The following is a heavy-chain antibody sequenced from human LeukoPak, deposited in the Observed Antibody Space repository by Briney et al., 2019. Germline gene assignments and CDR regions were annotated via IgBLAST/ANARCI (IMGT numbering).Heavy chain of an antibody. CDR1: GFTVSSNC. J-gene: IGHJ5*02. V-gene: IGHV3-53*01. CDR2: IYSGGST. Sequence: GGSLRLSCAASGFTVSSNCMSWVRQAPGKGLEWVSVIYSGGSTYYADSVKGRFTISRDNSKNTLYLQMNSLRAEDTAVYYCAREAPGWFDPWGQGTLVTVSS. CDR3: AREAPGWFDP.